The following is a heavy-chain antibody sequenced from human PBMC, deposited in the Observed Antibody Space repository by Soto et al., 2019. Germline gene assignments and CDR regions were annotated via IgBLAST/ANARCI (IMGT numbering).Heavy chain of an antibody. D-gene: IGHD2-2*01. V-gene: IGHV4-34*01. CDR1: GGSFSGYY. Sequence: SETLSLTCAVYGGSFSGYYWSWIRQPPGKGLEWIGEINHSGSTNYNPSLKSRVTISVDTSKNQFSLKLSSVTAADTAVYYCARSPAGYCSRTSCYFLVRGVRYFDYWGQGTQVTAPQ. CDR2: INHSGST. CDR3: ARSPAGYCSRTSCYFLVRGVRYFDY. J-gene: IGHJ4*02.